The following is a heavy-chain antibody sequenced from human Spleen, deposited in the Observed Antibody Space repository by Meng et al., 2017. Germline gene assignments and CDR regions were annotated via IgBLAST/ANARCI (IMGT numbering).Heavy chain of an antibody. CDR1: GYTFPDYW. J-gene: IGHJ4*02. Sequence: ASVKVSCKASGYTFPDYWLHWVRQAPGQGLEWMGWINPNSGGTNFAQKFQGRVTMTRDTSISTAYMELSSLRSDDTAVYYCARAQSNYYGSGPDWGQGTLVTVSS. CDR2: INPNSGGT. CDR3: ARAQSNYYGSGPD. D-gene: IGHD3-10*01. V-gene: IGHV1-2*02.